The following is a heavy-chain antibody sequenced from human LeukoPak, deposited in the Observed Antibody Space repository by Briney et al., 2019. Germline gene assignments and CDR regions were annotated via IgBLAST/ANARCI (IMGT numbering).Heavy chain of an antibody. V-gene: IGHV3-23*01. CDR3: AELGITMIGGV. J-gene: IGHJ6*04. CDR2: ISGSGGST. CDR1: GFTFSSYW. Sequence: GGSLRLSCAASGFTFSSYWMHWVRQAPGKGLEWVSAISGSGGSTYYADSVKGRFTISRDNSKNTLYLQMNSLRAEDTAVYYCAELGITMIGGVWGKGTTVTISS. D-gene: IGHD3-10*02.